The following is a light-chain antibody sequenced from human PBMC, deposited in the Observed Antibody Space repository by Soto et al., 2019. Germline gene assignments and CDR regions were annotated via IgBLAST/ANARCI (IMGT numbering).Light chain of an antibody. V-gene: IGKV3-15*01. Sequence: EIVMKQSPATLSVSPGERATLSCRASQSVSSNLAWYQQKPGQPPRRLIYGASTRATGIPARFSGSGSGTEFTLTISSLQSEDFAVYYCQQYNNWPRRTFGGGTKVEIK. J-gene: IGKJ4*01. CDR1: QSVSSN. CDR3: QQYNNWPRRT. CDR2: GAS.